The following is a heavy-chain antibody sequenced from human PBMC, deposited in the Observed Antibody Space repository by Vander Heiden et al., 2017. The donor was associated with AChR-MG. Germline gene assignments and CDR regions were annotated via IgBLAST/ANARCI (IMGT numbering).Heavy chain of an antibody. CDR2: IRGSGGNT. J-gene: IGHJ4*02. CDR3: AKGHYYDSSGYYWPKADLDY. D-gene: IGHD3-22*01. CDR1: GFTFSPYA. V-gene: IGHV3-23*01. Sequence: EVQLLESGGGLVQPGGSLRLSCAASGFTFSPYAMTWVRQAQGKGLEWVSSIRGSGGNTYYAASVRGRFTISRDNSKNTLYVQMNSLRAEDTAVYYCAKGHYYDSSGYYWPKADLDYWGQGTLVTVSS.